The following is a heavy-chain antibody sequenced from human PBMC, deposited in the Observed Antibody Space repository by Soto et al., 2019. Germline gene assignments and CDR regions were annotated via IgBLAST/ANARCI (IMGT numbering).Heavy chain of an antibody. D-gene: IGHD3-3*01. CDR3: ARVKRDPIAVFGVVIPELDY. Sequence: EVQLVESGGGLVQPGGSLRLSCAASGFTFSNYWMHWVRQAPGKGLVWVSRINSDGGITNYADSVKGRFTISRDNDKNTLYLQMNSLRAEDTAVYYCARVKRDPIAVFGVVIPELDYWGQGTLVTVSS. CDR1: GFTFSNYW. CDR2: INSDGGIT. V-gene: IGHV3-74*01. J-gene: IGHJ4*02.